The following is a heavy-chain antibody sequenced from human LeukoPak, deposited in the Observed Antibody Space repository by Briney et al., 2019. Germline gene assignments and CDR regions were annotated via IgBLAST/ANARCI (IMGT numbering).Heavy chain of an antibody. D-gene: IGHD6-13*01. CDR2: IYYSGGT. J-gene: IGHJ4*02. CDR1: GGSISTNSYY. Sequence: SETLSLTCSVSGGSISTNSYYWGWARQPPGKALEWIGTIYYSGGTYYNPFLKSRVTMSVDTSKNQFSLKLSSVTAADTAVYYCARFTTLIAAAVKDYWGQGTLVTVSS. V-gene: IGHV4-39*01. CDR3: ARFTTLIAAAVKDY.